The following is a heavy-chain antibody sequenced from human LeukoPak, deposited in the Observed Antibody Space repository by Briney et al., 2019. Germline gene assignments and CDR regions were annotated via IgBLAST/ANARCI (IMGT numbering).Heavy chain of an antibody. CDR1: GFSFSSYS. CDR2: ISSSSSYI. J-gene: IGHJ4*02. Sequence: AGSLRLSCAASGFSFSSYSMSWVRQAPGKGREWVSSISSSSSYIYYADSVKGRLTISRDNAKNSLYLQMNSLRAEDTAVYYCARLRMWGSTIPCDYWGQGTLVTVSS. V-gene: IGHV3-21*01. D-gene: IGHD2-2*02. CDR3: ARLRMWGSTIPCDY.